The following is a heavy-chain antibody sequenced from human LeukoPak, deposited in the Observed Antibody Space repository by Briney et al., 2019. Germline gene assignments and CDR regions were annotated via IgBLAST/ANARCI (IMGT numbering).Heavy chain of an antibody. CDR1: GFPFIEYS. CDR3: ARDHNYAFDN. D-gene: IGHD1-1*01. CDR2: IGIDSGNT. J-gene: IGHJ4*02. Sequence: PGGSLRLSCTASGFPFIEYSMNWVRQVPGKGLEWISYIGIDSGNTKYADSVGGRFTISADKAKNSLYLQMNSLRVGDTAVYYCARDHNYAFDNWGQGTLVSVAS. V-gene: IGHV3-48*01.